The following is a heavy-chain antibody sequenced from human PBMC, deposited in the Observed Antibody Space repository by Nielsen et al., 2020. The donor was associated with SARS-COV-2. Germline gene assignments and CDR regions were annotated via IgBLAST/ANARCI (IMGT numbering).Heavy chain of an antibody. J-gene: IGHJ3*02. CDR2: IYYSGST. V-gene: IGHV4-59*01. D-gene: IGHD4-11*01. CDR3: RMTTSAIRSNAFDI. Sequence: SATLSLTCTVSGGSLSSYYWSWIRQPPGKGLEWIGYIYYSGSTNYNPPLKSRVTISVDTSKNQFSLKLSSVTTADTAVYYCRMTTSAIRSNAFDIWGQGTMVTVSS. CDR1: GGSLSSYY.